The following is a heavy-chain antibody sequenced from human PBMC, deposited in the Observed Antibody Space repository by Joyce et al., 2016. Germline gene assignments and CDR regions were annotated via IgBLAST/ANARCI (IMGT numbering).Heavy chain of an antibody. J-gene: IGHJ4*02. CDR1: GFRFSSYW. CDR2: ISPGDSDT. Sequence: EVQLVQSGAEVKKPGESLKISCKGSGFRFSSYWIGWVRQKPGKGLEWMGVISPGDSDTKYSPSFRGQVTFSVDASTNTAVLQWASLKASDTAMYFCARHQKPDLGDIWGQGTLVTVSS. V-gene: IGHV5-51*01. CDR3: ARHQKPDLGDI. D-gene: IGHD1-14*01.